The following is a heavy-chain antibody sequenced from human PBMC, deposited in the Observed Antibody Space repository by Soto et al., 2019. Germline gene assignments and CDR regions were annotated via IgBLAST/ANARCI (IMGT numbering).Heavy chain of an antibody. CDR3: AIDRRYGDYYYGMDV. Sequence: QVQLQESGPGLVKPSQTLSLTCTVSGGSISSGGYYWSWIRQHPGKGLEWIGYIYYSGSTYYNPSLKSRVTIAVDTSKNQFSLKLSSVTAADTAVYYCAIDRRYGDYYYGMDVWGPGTTVTVSS. V-gene: IGHV4-31*03. CDR1: GGSISSGGYY. J-gene: IGHJ6*02. CDR2: IYYSGST. D-gene: IGHD4-17*01.